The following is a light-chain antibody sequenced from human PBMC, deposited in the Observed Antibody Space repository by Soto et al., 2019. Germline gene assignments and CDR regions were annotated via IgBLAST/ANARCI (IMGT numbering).Light chain of an antibody. CDR3: TSYTVSTTVV. CDR1: SNDIGGYNY. J-gene: IGLJ2*01. CDR2: EVN. V-gene: IGLV2-14*01. Sequence: QSALTQPASVSGSPGQSITFSCTGTSNDIGGYNYVSWFQHHPDKAPKLIIYEVNDRPSGVSNRFSGSKSGNTASLTISGLQAEDEADYYCTSYTVSTTVVFGGGTKLTVL.